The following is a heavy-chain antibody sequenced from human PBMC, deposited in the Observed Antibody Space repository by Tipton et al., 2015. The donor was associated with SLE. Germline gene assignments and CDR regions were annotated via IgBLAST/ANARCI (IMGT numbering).Heavy chain of an antibody. CDR3: AGGLNNIFHY. J-gene: IGHJ4*02. D-gene: IGHD3-16*01. CDR2: IYTSGST. CDR1: GSSISSYY. Sequence: TLSLTCNVSGSSISSYYCSWIRQPPGKGLEWIGYIYTSGSTNYNPSLKSRVTISVDTSKNQFSLKLTSVTAADTAVYYCAGGLNNIFHYWGQGTLVAVSS. V-gene: IGHV4-4*09.